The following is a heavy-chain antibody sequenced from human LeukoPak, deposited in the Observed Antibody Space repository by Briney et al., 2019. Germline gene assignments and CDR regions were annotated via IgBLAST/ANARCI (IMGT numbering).Heavy chain of an antibody. Sequence: SETLSLTCAVYGGSFSGYYWSWIRQPPGKGLEWIGEINHSGSTNYNPSLKSRVTISVDTSKNQFSLKLSSVTAADTAVYYCARGGIYCSSTSCFPEGYYYGMDVWGQGPTVTVSS. CDR1: GGSFSGYY. D-gene: IGHD2-2*01. CDR3: ARGGIYCSSTSCFPEGYYYGMDV. CDR2: INHSGST. J-gene: IGHJ6*02. V-gene: IGHV4-34*01.